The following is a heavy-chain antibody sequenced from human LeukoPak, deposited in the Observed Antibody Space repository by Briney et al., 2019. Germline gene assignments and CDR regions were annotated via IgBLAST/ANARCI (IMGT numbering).Heavy chain of an antibody. CDR3: AGEYSSSWYLSYYFDY. V-gene: IGHV3-30-3*01. Sequence: AGGSLRLSCAASGFTFSSYAMHWVRQAPGKGLEWVAVISYDGSNKYYADSVKGRFTISRDNSKNTLYLQMNSLRAEDTAVYYCAGEYSSSWYLSYYFDYWGQGTLVTVSS. CDR2: ISYDGSNK. D-gene: IGHD6-13*01. CDR1: GFTFSSYA. J-gene: IGHJ4*02.